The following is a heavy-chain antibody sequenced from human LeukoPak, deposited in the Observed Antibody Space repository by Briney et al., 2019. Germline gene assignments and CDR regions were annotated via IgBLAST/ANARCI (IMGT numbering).Heavy chain of an antibody. V-gene: IGHV1-18*01. D-gene: IGHD1-1*01. CDR2: ISAYTGNT. Sequence: ASVKVSCKASGYTFTTYGLSWVRQAPGQGLEWMGWISAYTGNTNYAQKLQRRVTMTTDTSTSTAYMELRSLRSDDTAVYYCARGVPRGYYYFDYWGQGTLVTVSS. CDR3: ARGVPRGYYYFDY. CDR1: GYTFTTYG. J-gene: IGHJ4*02.